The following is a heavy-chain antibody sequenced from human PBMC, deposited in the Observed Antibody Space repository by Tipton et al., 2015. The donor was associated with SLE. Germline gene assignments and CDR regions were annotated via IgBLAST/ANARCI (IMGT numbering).Heavy chain of an antibody. Sequence: TLSLTCTVSGGSISSYYWNWIRQPPGKGLEWIGYIYYNGHTNYSPSLKSRVTLSVDTSKNQFSLTLSSVTAADTAVYYCARLNDATAIASFDYWGQGILVAVSS. CDR2: IYYNGHT. J-gene: IGHJ4*02. D-gene: IGHD2-21*02. CDR1: GGSISSYY. V-gene: IGHV4-59*01. CDR3: ARLNDATAIASFDY.